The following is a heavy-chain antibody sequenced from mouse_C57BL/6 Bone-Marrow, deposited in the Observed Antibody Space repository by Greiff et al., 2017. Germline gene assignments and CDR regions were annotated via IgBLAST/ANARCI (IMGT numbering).Heavy chain of an antibody. CDR2: ISYDGSN. J-gene: IGHJ3*01. D-gene: IGHD2-5*01. V-gene: IGHV3-6*01. CDR3: ARGAYYSNCRFAY. Sequence: EVQLQESGPGLVKPSQSLSLTCSVTGYSITSGYYWNWIRQFPGNKLEWMGYISYDGSNNYNSSLKNRISITRDTSKNQFFLKLNSVTTEDTATYYCARGAYYSNCRFAYWGQGTLVTVSA. CDR1: GYSITSGYY.